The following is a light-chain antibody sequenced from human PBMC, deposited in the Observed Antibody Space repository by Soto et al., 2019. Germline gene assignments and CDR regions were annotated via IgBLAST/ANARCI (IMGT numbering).Light chain of an antibody. CDR2: AVS. CDR3: ISYTDRQSYL. CDR1: SSDAGGYNY. Sequence: QSVLTQPRSVSGSPGQSVTISCTGTSSDAGGYNYVSWYQQHPGKAPKLMIYAVSDRPSGVSDRFSGSKSGITASLTISGLQTEDEADYYCISYTDRQSYLFGTGTKVTVL. J-gene: IGLJ1*01. V-gene: IGLV2-11*01.